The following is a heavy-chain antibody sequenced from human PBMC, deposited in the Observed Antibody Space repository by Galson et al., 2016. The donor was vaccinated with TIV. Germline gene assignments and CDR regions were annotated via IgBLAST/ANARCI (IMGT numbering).Heavy chain of an antibody. CDR3: ARTPLLLWGAFDI. CDR2: IDWDGGN. J-gene: IGHJ3*02. CDR1: GFSLSTSGVR. V-gene: IGHV2-70*04. D-gene: IGHD2-21*01. Sequence: PALVKPTQTLTLTCTLSGFSLSTSGVRVSWIRQPPGKALEWLARIDWDGGNFYSTSLKTRLTISKDTSKNQVVLTMTNMDPVDTALYYCARTPLLLWGAFDIWGQGKMVTVSS.